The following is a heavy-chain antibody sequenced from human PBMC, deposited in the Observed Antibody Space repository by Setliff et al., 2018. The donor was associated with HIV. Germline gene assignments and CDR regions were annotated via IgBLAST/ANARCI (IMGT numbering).Heavy chain of an antibody. J-gene: IGHJ3*02. Sequence: SVKVSCKTSGGTLSNYVITWVRQAPGQGLEWMGMIIPMYNIPAYAQKFQGRVTFTADESTSTAYMELSSLSSEDTAVYYCARDQTGVAAAAFGGGSAWSDEGFNIWGQGTMVTV. CDR1: GGTLSNYV. CDR3: ARDQTGVAAAAFGGGSAWSDEGFNI. D-gene: IGHD6-13*01. CDR2: IIPMYNIP. V-gene: IGHV1-69*13.